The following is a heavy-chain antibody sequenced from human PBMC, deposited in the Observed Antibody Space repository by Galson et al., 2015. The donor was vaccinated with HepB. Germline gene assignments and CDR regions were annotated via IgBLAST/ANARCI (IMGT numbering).Heavy chain of an antibody. CDR1: GYTFNSAW. CDR3: TADVPEPLSQIDY. Sequence: SLRLSCAGSGYTFNSAWMDWVRQAPGKGLEWVARIRTQSEGRTAYATPVKGRFTISRDDSNNALYLHMNNLKPEDTAMCYCTADVPEPLSQIDYWGQGTLVTVSS. CDR2: IRTQSEGRT. V-gene: IGHV3-15*01. D-gene: IGHD3-10*02. J-gene: IGHJ4*02.